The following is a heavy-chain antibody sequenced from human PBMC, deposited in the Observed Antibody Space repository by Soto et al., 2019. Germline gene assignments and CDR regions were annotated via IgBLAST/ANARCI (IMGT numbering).Heavy chain of an antibody. CDR2: INAGNGNT. J-gene: IGHJ3*02. CDR1: GYTFTSYA. CDR3: ATDLGYCSSTICYLGAFDI. D-gene: IGHD2-2*01. V-gene: IGHV1-3*01. Sequence: QVQLVQSGAEVKKPGASVKVSCKASGYTFTSYAMHWVRQAPGQRLEWMGWINAGNGNTKYSQKFQGRVTITRDTSASAAYMELSSLSSEDTAVYYCATDLGYCSSTICYLGAFDIWGQGTMVTVSS.